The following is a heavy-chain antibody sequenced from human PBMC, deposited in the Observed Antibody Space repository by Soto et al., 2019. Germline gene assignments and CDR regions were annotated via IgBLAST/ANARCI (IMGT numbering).Heavy chain of an antibody. CDR1: GGSFSGYY. J-gene: IGHJ4*02. CDR3: ARSGPYYDYIWGSYRYYGY. V-gene: IGHV4-34*01. D-gene: IGHD3-16*02. Sequence: SETLSLTCAVYGGSFSGYYWSWIRQPPGKGLEWIGEINHGGSTNYNPSLKSRVTISVDTSKNQFSLKLSSVTAADTAVYYCARSGPYYDYIWGSYRYYGYWGQGTLVTVSS. CDR2: INHGGST.